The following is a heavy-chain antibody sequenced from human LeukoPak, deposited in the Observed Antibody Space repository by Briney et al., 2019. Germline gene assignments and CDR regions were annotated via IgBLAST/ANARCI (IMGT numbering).Heavy chain of an antibody. D-gene: IGHD2-15*01. V-gene: IGHV3-33*01. CDR1: GFTFNTYG. Sequence: GGSLRLSCAASGFTFNTYGMHWVRQAPGKGLEWVAVIWNDASNKYYADSVKGRFTISRDNSKNTLYLQMNSLRAEDTAVYYCARDADIVVVVAATRYGYGMDVWGQGTTVTVSS. CDR2: IWNDASNK. J-gene: IGHJ6*02. CDR3: ARDADIVVVVAATRYGYGMDV.